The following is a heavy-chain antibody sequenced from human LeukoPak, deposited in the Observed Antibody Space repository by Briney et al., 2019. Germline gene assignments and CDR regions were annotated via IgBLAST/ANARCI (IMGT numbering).Heavy chain of an antibody. D-gene: IGHD3-10*01. Sequence: GGSLRLSXAASGFTFSSYGMHWVRQAPGKGLEWVAFIRYDGSNKYYADSVKGRFTISRDNSKNTLYLQMNSLRAEDTAVYYCAKGPVRGVIMDYWGQGTLVTVSS. CDR2: IRYDGSNK. V-gene: IGHV3-30*02. CDR1: GFTFSSYG. J-gene: IGHJ4*02. CDR3: AKGPVRGVIMDY.